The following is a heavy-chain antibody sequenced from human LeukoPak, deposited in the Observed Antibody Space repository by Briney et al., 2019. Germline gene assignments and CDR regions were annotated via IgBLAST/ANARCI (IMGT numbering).Heavy chain of an antibody. J-gene: IGHJ6*02. CDR3: ARDRSVAGYYYYGMDV. V-gene: IGHV4-59*01. CDR2: IYYSGST. Sequence: PSETLSLTCTVPGGSISSYYWSWIRQPPGKGLEWIGYIYYSGSTNYNPSLKSRVTTSVDTSKNQFSLKLSSVTAADMAVYYCARDRSVAGYYYYGMDVWGQGTTVTVSS. D-gene: IGHD6-19*01. CDR1: GGSISSYY.